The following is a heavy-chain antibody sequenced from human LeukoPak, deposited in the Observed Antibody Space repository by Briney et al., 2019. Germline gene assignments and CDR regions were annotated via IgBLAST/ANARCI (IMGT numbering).Heavy chain of an antibody. Sequence: GRSLRLSCAASGFTFDDYAMHWVRQAPGKGLEWVSGISWNSGSIGYADSVKGRFTISRDNAKNSLYLQMNSLRAEDTALYYCAKSLRYFDWLFDHWGQGTLVTVPS. V-gene: IGHV3-9*01. CDR3: AKSLRYFDWLFDH. CDR1: GFTFDDYA. CDR2: ISWNSGSI. J-gene: IGHJ5*02. D-gene: IGHD3-9*01.